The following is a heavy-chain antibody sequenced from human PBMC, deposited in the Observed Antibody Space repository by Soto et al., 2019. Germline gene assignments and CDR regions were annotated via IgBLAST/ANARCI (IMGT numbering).Heavy chain of an antibody. V-gene: IGHV4-59*08. Sequence: SETLSLTCTVSGGSINIYCWSWIRQPPGKGLEWIAYIFDSGNANYNPSLKSRVTISVDTSKNQFSLKLTSVTAADTAVYYCAKTSGMDVWGQGTTVTVSS. J-gene: IGHJ6*02. CDR2: IFDSGNA. CDR3: AKTSGMDV. CDR1: GGSINIYC. D-gene: IGHD1-7*01.